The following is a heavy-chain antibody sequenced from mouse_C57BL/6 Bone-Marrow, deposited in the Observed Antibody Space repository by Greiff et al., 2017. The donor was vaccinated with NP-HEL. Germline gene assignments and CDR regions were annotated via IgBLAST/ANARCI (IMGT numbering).Heavy chain of an antibody. CDR2: ISNGGGST. D-gene: IGHD1-1*01. CDR3: ARQGSGSSHWYFDV. J-gene: IGHJ1*03. CDR1: GFTFSDYY. Sequence: EVKLVESGGGLVQPGGSLKLSCAASGFTFSDYYMYWVRQTPEKRLEWVAYISNGGGSTYYPDTVKGRFTISSDNAKNTQYLQMSRLKSEDTAMYYVARQGSGSSHWYFDVWGTGTTVTVSS. V-gene: IGHV5-12*01.